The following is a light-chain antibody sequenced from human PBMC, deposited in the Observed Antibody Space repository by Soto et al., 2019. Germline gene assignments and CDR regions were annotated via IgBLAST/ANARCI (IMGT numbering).Light chain of an antibody. J-gene: IGKJ1*01. CDR2: DAY. Sequence: IQMTQSPSILSASVGDRVTITCRASQSIRSWLAWYQQKPGKAPKLLIYDAYSLESGVPSRFSGSGSGTEFTLTISSLQPDDFATYYCQQYNSYSSTFGQGTKVDIK. CDR3: QQYNSYSST. CDR1: QSIRSW. V-gene: IGKV1-5*01.